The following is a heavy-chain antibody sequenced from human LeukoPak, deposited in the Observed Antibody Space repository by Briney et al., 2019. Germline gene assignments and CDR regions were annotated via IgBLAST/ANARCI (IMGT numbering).Heavy chain of an antibody. Sequence: GASVKVSCKASGYTFTSYDINWVRQATGQGLEWMGWMNPNSGNTGYAQKFQGRVTITRNTSISTAYMELSSLRSEDTAVYYCARGDSLLWFGELLSYFDYWGQGTLVTVSS. D-gene: IGHD3-10*01. CDR1: GYTFTSYD. CDR2: MNPNSGNT. J-gene: IGHJ4*02. V-gene: IGHV1-8*03. CDR3: ARGDSLLWFGELLSYFDY.